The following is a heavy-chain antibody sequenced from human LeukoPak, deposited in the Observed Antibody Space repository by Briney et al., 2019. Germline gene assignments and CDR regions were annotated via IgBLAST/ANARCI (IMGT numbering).Heavy chain of an antibody. CDR3: ATELQWSFYY. V-gene: IGHV3-7*02. Sequence: GGSLRLSCAASGFIFSHNWMSWVRQVPGKGLEWVANLKPDGSDKYYVDSVKGRFTISRDNAKNSLYLQMDSLRAEDTAEYYCATELQWSFYYWGQGTLVTVSS. CDR2: LKPDGSDK. J-gene: IGHJ4*02. D-gene: IGHD2-15*01. CDR1: GFIFSHNW.